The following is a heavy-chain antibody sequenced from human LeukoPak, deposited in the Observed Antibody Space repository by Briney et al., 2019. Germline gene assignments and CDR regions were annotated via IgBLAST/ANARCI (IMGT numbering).Heavy chain of an antibody. CDR1: GFTFSSYE. J-gene: IGHJ4*02. V-gene: IGHV3-48*03. D-gene: IGHD3-22*01. Sequence: PGGSLRLSCAASGFTFSSYEMNWVRQTPGKGLEWVSYIHNSGSPIYCADSVKGRFTISRDNAKNSLYLQMNSLRAEDTAVYYCAREVDTMIGSIDYWGQGILVTVSS. CDR3: AREVDTMIGSIDY. CDR2: IHNSGSPI.